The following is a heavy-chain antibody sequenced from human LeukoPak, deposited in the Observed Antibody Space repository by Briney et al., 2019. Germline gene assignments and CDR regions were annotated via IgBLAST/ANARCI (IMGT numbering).Heavy chain of an antibody. Sequence: SETLSLTCTVSGGSINNYYWSWIRQPPGKGLEYIGYIYYSGSANYNPSLRSRVTISVDPSKNQFSLKLSSVTAADTAVYYCARNGDYYEKSGYYYLFDFWGQGTLVTVSS. CDR3: ARNGDYYEKSGYYYLFDF. CDR2: IYYSGSA. CDR1: GGSINNYY. J-gene: IGHJ4*02. D-gene: IGHD3-22*01. V-gene: IGHV4-59*01.